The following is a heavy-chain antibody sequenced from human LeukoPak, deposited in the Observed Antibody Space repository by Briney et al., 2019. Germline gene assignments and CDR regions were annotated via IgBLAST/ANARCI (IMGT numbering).Heavy chain of an antibody. J-gene: IGHJ3*02. D-gene: IGHD2-2*01. Sequence: SETLSLTCAAYGGSFSGYYWSWIRQPPGKGLEWIGEINHSGSTNYNPSLKSRVTISVDTSKNQFSLKLSSVTAADTAVYYCAARYCSSTSCYPWERAFDIWGQGTMVTVSS. CDR2: INHSGST. CDR1: GGSFSGYY. CDR3: AARYCSSTSCYPWERAFDI. V-gene: IGHV4-34*01.